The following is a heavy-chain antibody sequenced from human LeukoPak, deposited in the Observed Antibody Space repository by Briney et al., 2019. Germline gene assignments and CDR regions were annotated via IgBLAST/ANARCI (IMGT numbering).Heavy chain of an antibody. CDR3: ARFAVAPADGMDV. Sequence: GASVKVSCKASGYTFTSYDINWVRQATGQGLEWMGGMNPNSGNTGYAQKFKGRVTMTSNTSISTAYMKLGSMRSEDTAVYYCARFAVAPADGMDVWGQGTTVTVS. D-gene: IGHD2-21*01. CDR1: GYTFTSYD. V-gene: IGHV1-8*01. J-gene: IGHJ6*02. CDR2: MNPNSGNT.